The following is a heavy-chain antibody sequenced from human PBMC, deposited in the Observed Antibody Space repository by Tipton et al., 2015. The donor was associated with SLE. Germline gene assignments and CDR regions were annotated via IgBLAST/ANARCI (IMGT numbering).Heavy chain of an antibody. CDR2: INHSGRT. CDR3: ARDQFATVGAFDL. CDR1: GGPFSGYY. D-gene: IGHD1-14*01. Sequence: TLSLTCAVYGGPFSGYYWSWIRQPPGKGLEWIGEINHSGRTNYNPSLKSRVTISVDTSQNQISLNLTSVTAADTALYFCARDQFATVGAFDLWGQGTMVTVSS. J-gene: IGHJ3*01. V-gene: IGHV4-34*01.